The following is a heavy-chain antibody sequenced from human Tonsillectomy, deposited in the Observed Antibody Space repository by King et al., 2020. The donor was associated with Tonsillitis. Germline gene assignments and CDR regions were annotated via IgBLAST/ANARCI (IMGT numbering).Heavy chain of an antibody. CDR2: IYNSGSA. D-gene: IGHD4-23*01. CDR1: GGSISSGGYY. Sequence: QLQESGPGLVKPSQTLSLTCTVSGGSISSGGYYWDWIRQHPGKGLEWIGAIYNSGSAYYNPSPKSRVTISVDTSKNQFSLKLSSVTAADTAVYYCARGVDYGGHEFDSWGQGTLVTVSS. CDR3: ARGVDYGGHEFDS. J-gene: IGHJ4*02. V-gene: IGHV4-31*03.